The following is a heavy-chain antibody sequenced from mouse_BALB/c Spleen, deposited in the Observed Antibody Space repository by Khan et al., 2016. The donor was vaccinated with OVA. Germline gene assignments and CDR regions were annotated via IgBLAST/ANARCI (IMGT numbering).Heavy chain of an antibody. D-gene: IGHD2-3*01. CDR1: GFSLTSYG. J-gene: IGHJ4*01. CDR3: ARWVDGYASRYAIDY. V-gene: IGHV2-6*02. Sequence: QVQLQQSGPGLVAPSQSLSITCTVSGFSLTSYGVHWVRQPPGKGLEWLVVIWSDGSTNYNSVLKSRLSISKDNSKSHVFLKMNSLQTDDTAIYYCARWVDGYASRYAIDYWGQGTSVTVSS. CDR2: IWSDGST.